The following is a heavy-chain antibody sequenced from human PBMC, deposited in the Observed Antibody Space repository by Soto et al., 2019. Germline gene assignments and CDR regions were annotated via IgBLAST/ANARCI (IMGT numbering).Heavy chain of an antibody. V-gene: IGHV1-69*01. CDR1: GGTFGSYA. D-gene: IGHD2-2*01. CDR2: IIDIPGTA. Sequence: QVQLVQSGAEVKKPGSSVKVSCTASGGTFGSYAISWVRQAPGQGLEWMGGIIDIPGTANYAQKFQGRVTIAADDTTSTAYMELSSRRSEDTAEYSCARSQGSSTSLETYYYYYYGTDVWSQGTTVTVSS. CDR3: ARSQGSSTSLETYYYYYYGTDV. J-gene: IGHJ6*02.